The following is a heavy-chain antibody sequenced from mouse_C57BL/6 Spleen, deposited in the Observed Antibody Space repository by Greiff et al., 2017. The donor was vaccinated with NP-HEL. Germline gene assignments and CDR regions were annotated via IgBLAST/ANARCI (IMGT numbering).Heavy chain of an antibody. V-gene: IGHV1-55*01. J-gene: IGHJ3*01. CDR3: ARSNYKYWFAY. CDR1: GYTFTSYW. Sequence: QVQLQQPGAELVMPGASVKLSCKASGYTFTSYWITWVKQRPGQGLEWIGDIYPGSGSTNYNEKFKSKATLTVDTSSSTAYMQLSSLTSEDSAVYYCARSNYKYWFAYWGQGTLVTVSA. D-gene: IGHD2-14*01. CDR2: IYPGSGST.